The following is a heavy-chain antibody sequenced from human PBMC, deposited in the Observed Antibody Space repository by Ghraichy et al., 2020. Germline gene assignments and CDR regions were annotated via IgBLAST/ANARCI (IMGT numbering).Heavy chain of an antibody. V-gene: IGHV3-48*04. CDR2: ISSSSTI. Sequence: GESLNISCAASGFTFSSYSMNWVRQAPGKGLEWVSYISSSSTIYYADSVKGRFTISRDNAKNSLYLQMNSLRAEDTAVYYCARDALLIAVAEAFDIWGQGTMVTVSS. J-gene: IGHJ3*02. CDR3: ARDALLIAVAEAFDI. D-gene: IGHD6-19*01. CDR1: GFTFSSYS.